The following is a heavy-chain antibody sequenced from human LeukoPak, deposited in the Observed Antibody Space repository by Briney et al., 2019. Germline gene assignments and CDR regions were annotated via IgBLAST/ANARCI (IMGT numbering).Heavy chain of an antibody. V-gene: IGHV4-59*13. D-gene: IGHD2-21*01. CDR1: GDSISSDY. CDR2: IYYSGIT. CDR3: VRLLAGCPGGNCRAHFDY. J-gene: IGHJ4*02. Sequence: PSETLSLTCIVSGDSISSDYWSWIRQPPGKGLEWIGYIYYSGITNYKPSLKSRVTVSVDTSKNQFSLKLSSVTAADTAVYYCVRLLAGCPGGNCRAHFDYWGQGILVTVSS.